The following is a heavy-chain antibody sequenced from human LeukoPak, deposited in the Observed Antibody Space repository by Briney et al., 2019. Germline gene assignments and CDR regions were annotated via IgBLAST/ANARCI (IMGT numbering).Heavy chain of an antibody. Sequence: GGSLRLSCAASGSTFSSYEMNWVRQAPGKGLEWVSYISSSGSTIYYAGSVKGRFTISRDNAKNSLYLQMNSLRAEDTAVYYCARQVGATADWGQGTLVTVSS. D-gene: IGHD1-26*01. CDR2: ISSSGSTI. V-gene: IGHV3-48*03. CDR1: GSTFSSYE. CDR3: ARQVGATAD. J-gene: IGHJ4*02.